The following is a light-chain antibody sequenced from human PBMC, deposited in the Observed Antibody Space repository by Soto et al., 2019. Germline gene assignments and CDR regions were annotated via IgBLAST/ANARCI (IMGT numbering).Light chain of an antibody. CDR1: QGISSW. V-gene: IGKV1D-12*01. Sequence: DIQMTQSPSSVSASVGDRVTITCRASQGISSWLAWCQQKPGKAPKLLIYAASSLQSGVPSRFSGSGSGTDFTLTISSLQPEDFATYYCQQANSFHSITFGQGTRLEIK. CDR2: AAS. J-gene: IGKJ5*01. CDR3: QQANSFHSIT.